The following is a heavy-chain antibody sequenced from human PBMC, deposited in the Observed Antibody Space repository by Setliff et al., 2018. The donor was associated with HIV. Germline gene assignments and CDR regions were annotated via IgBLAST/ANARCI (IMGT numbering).Heavy chain of an antibody. J-gene: IGHJ5*02. D-gene: IGHD6-13*01. CDR3: AGWSSWRKYNWFDP. Sequence: SETLSLTCTVSGGSISSGSYYWSWIRQPAGKGLEWIGHIYTSGSTNYNPSRKSRVTISVDTSKNQFSLKLSSVTAADTAVYSCAGWSSWRKYNWFDPWGQGTLVTVSS. CDR2: IYTSGST. CDR1: GGSISSGSYY. V-gene: IGHV4-61*09.